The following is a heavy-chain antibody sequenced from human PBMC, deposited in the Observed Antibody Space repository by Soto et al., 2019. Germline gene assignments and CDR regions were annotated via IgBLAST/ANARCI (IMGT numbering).Heavy chain of an antibody. CDR2: IYYSGST. V-gene: IGHV4-39*01. J-gene: IGHJ6*02. CDR3: VRRPIAAADRFYFYGMDV. D-gene: IGHD6-13*01. Sequence: PSETLSLTCAVSGGSISSANYYWGWIRQPPGKGLEWIGSIYYSGSTYYNPSLKSRVTISVDTSKNQFSLKLSSVTAAETAVYYCVRRPIAAADRFYFYGMDVWGQGNTGT. CDR1: GGSISSANYY.